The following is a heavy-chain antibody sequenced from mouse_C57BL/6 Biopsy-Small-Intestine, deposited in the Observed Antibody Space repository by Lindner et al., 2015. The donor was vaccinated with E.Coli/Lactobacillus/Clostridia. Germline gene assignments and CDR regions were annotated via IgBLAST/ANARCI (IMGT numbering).Heavy chain of an antibody. D-gene: IGHD2-3*01. CDR2: INPNYGTS. CDR3: ARSGWEGWYFDV. V-gene: IGHV1-39*01. CDR1: GYSFTDYN. Sequence: VQLQESGPELVKPGASVKISCKASGYSFTDYNMNWVKQSNGKSLEWIGVINPNYGTSSYNQKFKGKATLTVDQSSSTAYMQLNSLTSEDSAVYYCARSGWEGWYFDVWGTGTTVTVSS. J-gene: IGHJ1*03.